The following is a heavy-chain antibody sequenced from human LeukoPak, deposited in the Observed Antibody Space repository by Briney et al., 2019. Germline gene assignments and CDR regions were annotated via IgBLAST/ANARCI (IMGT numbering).Heavy chain of an antibody. D-gene: IGHD3-9*01. V-gene: IGHV3-21*01. Sequence: GGSLRLSCVASGFTFSSYSMNWVRQAPGKGLEWVSSISSSSSYIYYVDSVKGRFTISRDNAKNSLYLQMNSLRAEDTAVYYCARIGEYDIYDYWGQGTLVTVSS. CDR1: GFTFSSYS. J-gene: IGHJ4*02. CDR3: ARIGEYDIYDY. CDR2: ISSSSSYI.